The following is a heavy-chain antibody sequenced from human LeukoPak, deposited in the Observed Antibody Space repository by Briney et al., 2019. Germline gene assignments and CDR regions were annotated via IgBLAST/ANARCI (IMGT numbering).Heavy chain of an antibody. Sequence: PSGTLSLTCAVSGGSISSSNWWSWVRQPPGKGLEWIGEIYHSGSTNYNPSLKSRVTISVDRSKNQFSLKLSSVTAADTAVYYCARLALTMIARGYFDYWGQGTLVTVSS. V-gene: IGHV4-4*02. CDR2: IYHSGST. CDR1: GGSISSSNW. CDR3: ARLALTMIARGYFDY. J-gene: IGHJ4*02. D-gene: IGHD3-22*01.